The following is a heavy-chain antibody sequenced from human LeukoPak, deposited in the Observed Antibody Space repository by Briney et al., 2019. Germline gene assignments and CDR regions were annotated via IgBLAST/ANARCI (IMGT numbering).Heavy chain of an antibody. J-gene: IGHJ3*02. V-gene: IGHV3-9*01. D-gene: IGHD1-26*01. CDR3: AKDGGSYNLYAFNI. CDR1: GFPLFDFS. Sequence: GGALRLSCSAPGFPLFDFSLDWGRPAPGKGPEGGSGISWNSGSIGYADSVKGRFTISRDNAKNSLYLQMNSLRAEDTALYYCAKDGGSYNLYAFNIWGQGTMVTVSS. CDR2: ISWNSGSI.